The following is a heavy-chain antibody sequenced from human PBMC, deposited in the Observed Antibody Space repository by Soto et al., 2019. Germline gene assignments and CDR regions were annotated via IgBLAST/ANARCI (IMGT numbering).Heavy chain of an antibody. D-gene: IGHD3-10*01. CDR1: GFTFSSYS. J-gene: IGHJ6*02. CDR3: ARELAWFGELSGPGMDV. CDR2: ISSSSSTI. V-gene: IGHV3-48*02. Sequence: GGSLRLSCAASGFTFSSYSMNWVRQAPGKGLEWVSYISSSSSTIYYADSVKGRFTISRDNAKNSLYLQMNSLRDEDTAVYYCARELAWFGELSGPGMDVWGQGTTVTVSS.